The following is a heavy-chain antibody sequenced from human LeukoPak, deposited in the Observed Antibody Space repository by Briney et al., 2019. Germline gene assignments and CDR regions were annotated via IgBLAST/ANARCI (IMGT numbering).Heavy chain of an antibody. V-gene: IGHV4-4*07. CDR2: IYTSGST. CDR1: GGSISSYY. D-gene: IGHD3-3*01. Sequence: SETLSLTCTVSGGSISSYYWSWIRQPAGKGLEWIGRIYTSGSTNYNPSLKSRVTMSVDTSKNQFSLKLGSVTAADTAVYYCAREKEEGNDFGVVIPPNWFDPWGQGTLVTVSS. CDR3: AREKEEGNDFGVVIPPNWFDP. J-gene: IGHJ5*02.